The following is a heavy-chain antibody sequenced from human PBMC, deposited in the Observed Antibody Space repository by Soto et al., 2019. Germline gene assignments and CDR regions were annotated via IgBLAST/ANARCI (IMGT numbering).Heavy chain of an antibody. CDR1: GFTFSTYD. J-gene: IGHJ6*02. Sequence: EVQLVESGGGLVKPGGSLRLSCAASGFTFSTYDMNWVRQAPGKGLEWVSSISSSGNYMHYADSVKGRFTISRDNAKNSLYLQMNSLRVEDTAVYFCARVLSGHSSGWNLPTPSDVWGQGTTVTVSS. D-gene: IGHD6-19*01. CDR3: ARVLSGHSSGWNLPTPSDV. CDR2: ISSSGNYM. V-gene: IGHV3-21*01.